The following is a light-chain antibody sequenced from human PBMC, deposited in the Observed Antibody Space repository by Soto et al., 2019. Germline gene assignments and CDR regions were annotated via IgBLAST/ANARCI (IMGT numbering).Light chain of an antibody. J-gene: IGKJ1*01. V-gene: IGKV3-20*01. CDR2: GAS. CDR3: QEYTYWPLT. CDR1: QSVSSSH. Sequence: LYLPPGARATVSCRASQSVSSSHVAWYQQRRGQAPRLLIYGASSRATGIPDRCSGGGGAEVITLIIIMLQADDFIVDCSQEYTYWPLTFGQGTKV.